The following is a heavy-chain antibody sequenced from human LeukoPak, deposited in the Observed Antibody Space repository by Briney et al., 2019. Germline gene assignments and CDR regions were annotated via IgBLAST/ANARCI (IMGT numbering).Heavy chain of an antibody. J-gene: IGHJ4*02. Sequence: PSETLPLTCGVSGGSVSSTNWWPWIRQPPGKGLEWIGEVHLDGRTNFNPSLKSRLTMSVDLSENHVSLKLTSVTAADTAVYYCAREGGFYRPLDYSGQGTLVTVSS. CDR1: GGSVSSTNW. CDR2: VHLDGRT. CDR3: AREGGFYRPLDY. V-gene: IGHV4-4*02. D-gene: IGHD6-25*01.